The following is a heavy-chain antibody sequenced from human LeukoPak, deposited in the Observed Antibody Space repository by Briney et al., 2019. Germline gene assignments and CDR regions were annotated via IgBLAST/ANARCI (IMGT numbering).Heavy chain of an antibody. J-gene: IGHJ3*02. CDR2: IWYDGSNK. Sequence: GGSLRLSCAASGFTFSSYWMSWVRQAPGKGLEWVAVIWYDGSNKYYADSVKGRFTISRDNSKNTLYLQMNGLRAEDTAVYYCARRYCSGGSYALDDAFDIWGQGTMVTVSS. CDR1: GFTFSSYW. V-gene: IGHV3-33*08. D-gene: IGHD2-15*01. CDR3: ARRYCSGGSYALDDAFDI.